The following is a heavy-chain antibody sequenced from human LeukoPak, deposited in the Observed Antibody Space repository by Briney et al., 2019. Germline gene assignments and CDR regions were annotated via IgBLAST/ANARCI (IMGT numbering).Heavy chain of an antibody. J-gene: IGHJ4*02. CDR2: INPSGGST. D-gene: IGHD6-13*01. CDR1: GYTFTSYY. Sequence: ASVKVSCKASGYTFTSYYMHWVRQAPGQGLEWMGIINPSGGSTSYAQKFQGRVTITADESTSTAYMELSSLRSEDTAVYYCARGRSSWYMVGYRGERTLVTVSS. CDR3: ARGRSSWYMVGY. V-gene: IGHV1-46*01.